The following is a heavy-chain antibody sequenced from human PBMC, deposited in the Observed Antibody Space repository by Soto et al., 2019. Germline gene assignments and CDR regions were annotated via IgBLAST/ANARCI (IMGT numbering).Heavy chain of an antibody. V-gene: IGHV4-30-4*01. CDR2: MYYSGST. CDR3: ARDHANYGSGSYPSIGFDP. CDR1: GGSISSGDCY. Sequence: PSETLSLTCTVSGGSISSGDCYWSWIRQPPGKGLEWIGFMYYSGSTYYNPSLKSRVTISVDTSKNQFSLKLSSVTAADTAVYYCARDHANYGSGSYPSIGFDPWGQGTLVTVSS. D-gene: IGHD3-10*01. J-gene: IGHJ5*02.